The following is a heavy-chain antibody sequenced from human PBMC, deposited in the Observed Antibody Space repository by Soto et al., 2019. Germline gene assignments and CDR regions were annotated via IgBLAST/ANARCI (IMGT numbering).Heavy chain of an antibody. CDR2: IYSGGST. V-gene: IGHV3-53*01. J-gene: IGHJ4*02. D-gene: IGHD1-7*01. CDR1: GFTVSSIY. Sequence: EVQLVESGGDLIQPGGSLRLSYAASGFTVSSIYMSWVRQAPGKGLEWVSIIYSGGSTYYADSVKGRFTISRDNSKNTLYLQMNSLRAEDTAVYYCAARNWNYVGGVDYWGQGTLVTVSS. CDR3: AARNWNYVGGVDY.